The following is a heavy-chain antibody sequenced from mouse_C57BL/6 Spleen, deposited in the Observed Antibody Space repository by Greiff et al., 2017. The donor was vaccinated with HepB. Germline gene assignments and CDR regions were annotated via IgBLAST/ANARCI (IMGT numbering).Heavy chain of an antibody. J-gene: IGHJ2*01. CDR2: IDPSDSYT. CDR1: GYTFTSYW. CDR3: ARAAQATGEYYFDY. V-gene: IGHV1-69*01. Sequence: VQLQQPGAELVMPGASVKLSCKASGYTFTSYWMHWVKQRPGQGLEWIGEIDPSDSYTNYNQKFKGKSTLTVDKSSSTAYMQLSSLTSEDSAVYYCARAAQATGEYYFDYWGQGTTLTVSS. D-gene: IGHD3-2*02.